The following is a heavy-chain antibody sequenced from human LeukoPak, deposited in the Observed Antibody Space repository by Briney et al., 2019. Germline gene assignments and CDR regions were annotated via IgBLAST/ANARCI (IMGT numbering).Heavy chain of an antibody. J-gene: IGHJ4*02. CDR2: ISSGGTYE. Sequence: GGSLRLSRAASGFTFSNYAMHWVRQAPGKGLEWVSLISSGGTYEYYADSVKGRFTISRDNSKNTLYLQLNSLRAEDTAVYYCARDPTYYYDSGSSGPHYFDNWGRGTLVTVSS. V-gene: IGHV3-30*01. CDR1: GFTFSNYA. D-gene: IGHD3-10*01. CDR3: ARDPTYYYDSGSSGPHYFDN.